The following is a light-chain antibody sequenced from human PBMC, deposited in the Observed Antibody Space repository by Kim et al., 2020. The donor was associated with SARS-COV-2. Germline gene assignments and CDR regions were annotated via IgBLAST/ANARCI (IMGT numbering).Light chain of an antibody. CDR1: TGAVTRSYY. J-gene: IGLJ3*02. V-gene: IGLV7-43*01. CDR2: STR. Sequence: PGGTVTITCASSTGAVTRSYYPNWYQQKPVQTPRALIYSTRNKQSSTPDRGSGSLLGGKAAMTRSGVQREDEDEYYCLLYYGGAWVFGGGTKLTVL. CDR3: LLYYGGAWV.